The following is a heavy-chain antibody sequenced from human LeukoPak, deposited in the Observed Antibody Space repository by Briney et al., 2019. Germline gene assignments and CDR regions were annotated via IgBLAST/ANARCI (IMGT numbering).Heavy chain of an antibody. J-gene: IGHJ4*02. CDR2: INPSGGST. D-gene: IGHD2-15*01. V-gene: IGHV1-46*01. CDR3: ARGIGTPPYCSGGSCYSFDY. CDR1: GYTFTSYY. Sequence: ASVKVSCKASGYTFTSYYMHWVRQAPGQGLEWMGIINPSGGSTSYAQKFQGRVTMTRDMSTSTVYMELNSLRSEDTAVYYCARGIGTPPYCSGGSCYSFDYWGQGTLVTVSS.